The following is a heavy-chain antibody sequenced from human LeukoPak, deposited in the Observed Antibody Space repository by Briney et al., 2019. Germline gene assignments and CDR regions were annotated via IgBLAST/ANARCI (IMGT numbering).Heavy chain of an antibody. CDR3: AKIWRHFDY. D-gene: IGHD3-16*01. CDR2: ISYDGSNK. J-gene: IGHJ4*02. Sequence: GGSLRLSCAASGFTFSSYGMHWVRQAPGKGLEWVAVISYDGSNKYYADSVKGRFTISRDNSKNTLYLQMNSLRAEDTAVYYCAKIWRHFDYWGQGTLVTVSS. V-gene: IGHV3-30*18. CDR1: GFTFSSYG.